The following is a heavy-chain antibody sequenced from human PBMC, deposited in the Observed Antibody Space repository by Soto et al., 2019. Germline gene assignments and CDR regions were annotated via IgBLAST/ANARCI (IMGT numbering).Heavy chain of an antibody. Sequence: GGSLRLSCAVSGFKFSGSALHWVRQAPGKGLEWVSAISGSGGSTYYADSVKGRFTISRDNSKNTLYLQMNSLRAEDTAVYYCAKGIAAAGRGSGFDYWGQGTLVTVSS. CDR2: ISGSGGST. CDR3: AKGIAAAGRGSGFDY. CDR1: GFKFSGSA. V-gene: IGHV3-23*01. J-gene: IGHJ4*02. D-gene: IGHD6-13*01.